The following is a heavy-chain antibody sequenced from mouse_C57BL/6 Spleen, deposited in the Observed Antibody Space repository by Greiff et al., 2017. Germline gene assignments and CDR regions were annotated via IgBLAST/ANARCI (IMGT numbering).Heavy chain of an antibody. CDR1: GYTFTSYW. CDR3: AREDRAGYGAMDY. Sequence: QVQLQQPGAELVRPGTSVKLSCKASGYTFTSYWMHWVKQRPGKGLEWIGVIDPSDSYTNYNQKFKGKATLTVDTSSSTAYMQLSSLTAEDAAVYYCAREDRAGYGAMDYWGQGTSVTVSS. CDR2: IDPSDSYT. J-gene: IGHJ4*01. D-gene: IGHD3-2*02. V-gene: IGHV1-59*01.